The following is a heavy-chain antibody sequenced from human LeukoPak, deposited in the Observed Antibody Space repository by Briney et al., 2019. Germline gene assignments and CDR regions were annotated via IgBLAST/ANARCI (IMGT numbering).Heavy chain of an antibody. J-gene: IGHJ4*02. CDR2: ISYDGSYK. CDR1: GFTFSNAW. Sequence: GGSLRLSCAASGFTFSNAWMSWVRQAPGKGLEWVAVISYDGSYKYYADSVKGRFTISRDNSKNTLYLQMNSLRTEDTAVYYCAKALRFLEWLLPGGFDYWGQGTLVTVSS. CDR3: AKALRFLEWLLPGGFDY. V-gene: IGHV3-30*18. D-gene: IGHD3-3*01.